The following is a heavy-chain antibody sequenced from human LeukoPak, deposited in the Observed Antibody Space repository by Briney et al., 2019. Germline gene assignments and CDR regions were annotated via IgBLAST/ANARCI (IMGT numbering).Heavy chain of an antibody. V-gene: IGHV3-30*04. CDR1: GFTFSSYA. D-gene: IGHD1-26*01. CDR2: ISYDGSNK. Sequence: GGSPRLSCAASGFTFSSYAMHWVRQAPGKGLEWVAVISYDGSNKYYADSVKGRFTISRDNSKNTLYLQMNSLRAEDTAAYYCARDPSIVGAKNYYYMDVWGKGTTVTVSS. CDR3: ARDPSIVGAKNYYYMDV. J-gene: IGHJ6*03.